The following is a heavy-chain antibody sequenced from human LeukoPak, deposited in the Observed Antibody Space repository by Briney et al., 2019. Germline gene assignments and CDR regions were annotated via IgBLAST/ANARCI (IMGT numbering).Heavy chain of an antibody. D-gene: IGHD6-19*01. CDR1: GDSVSSKSVT. V-gene: IGHV6-1*01. CDR3: ASSLSGWLDY. CDR2: TYYRSKWFN. J-gene: IGHJ4*02. Sequence: SQTLSLTCAISGDSVSSKSVTWNWIRHSPSRGLEWLGRTYYRSKWFNDYALSVKSRITINPDTSKNQFSLQLNSVTPEDTSVDYCASSLSGWLDYWGQGIQVTVSS.